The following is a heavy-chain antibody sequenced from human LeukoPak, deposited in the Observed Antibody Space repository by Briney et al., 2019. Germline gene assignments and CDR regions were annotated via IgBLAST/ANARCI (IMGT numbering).Heavy chain of an antibody. CDR1: GFTFSSYW. Sequence: GGSLRLSCAASGFTFSSYWMHWVRQAPGKGLVWVSRINSDGSSTSYADSVKGRFTISRDNVKNTLYLQMNSLRAEDTAVYYCAIYSSGWFSPGHYFDYWGQGTLVTVSS. CDR3: AIYSSGWFSPGHYFDY. CDR2: INSDGSST. V-gene: IGHV3-74*01. D-gene: IGHD6-19*01. J-gene: IGHJ4*02.